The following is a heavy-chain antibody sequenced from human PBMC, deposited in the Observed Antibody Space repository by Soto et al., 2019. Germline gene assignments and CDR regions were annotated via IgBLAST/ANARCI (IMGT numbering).Heavy chain of an antibody. Sequence: QVQLVASGGGVVQPGKSLRLSCAGSGFIFSNYGMHWVRQAPGTGLEWVALISFDGKNRNYADSVKGRFTIYRDNPKNTLYLEMNSLRPEDTAFYYCAKRGGVVGGSEHPFFEYWGQGTLVTVSS. J-gene: IGHJ4*02. D-gene: IGHD2-15*01. V-gene: IGHV3-30*18. CDR1: GFIFSNYG. CDR3: AKRGGVVGGSEHPFFEY. CDR2: ISFDGKNR.